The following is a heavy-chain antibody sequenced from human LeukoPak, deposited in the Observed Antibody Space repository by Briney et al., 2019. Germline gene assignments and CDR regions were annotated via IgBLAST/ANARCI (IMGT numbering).Heavy chain of an antibody. CDR3: ARDLGRESSGDWGALTY. D-gene: IGHD2-21*02. CDR2: ISGSGGST. Sequence: PGGSLRLSCAASGFTFSSYAMSWVRQAPGKGLEWVSAISGSGGSTYYADSVKGRFTISRDNSKNTLYLQMNSLRAEDTAVYYCARDLGRESSGDWGALTYWGQGTLVTVSS. CDR1: GFTFSSYA. V-gene: IGHV3-23*01. J-gene: IGHJ4*02.